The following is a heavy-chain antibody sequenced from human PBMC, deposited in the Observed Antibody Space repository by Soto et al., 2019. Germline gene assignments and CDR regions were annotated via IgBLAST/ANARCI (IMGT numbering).Heavy chain of an antibody. Sequence: GGSLRLSCAASGFTFSTYAIHWVRQAPGKGLEWVAVISYDGSNKYYADSVKGRFTISRDNSKNTLYLQMNSLRAEDTAVYYCARDRVGDIPFDYWGQGTLVTVSS. CDR2: ISYDGSNK. CDR1: GFTFSTYA. CDR3: ARDRVGDIPFDY. D-gene: IGHD3-16*02. V-gene: IGHV3-30-3*01. J-gene: IGHJ4*02.